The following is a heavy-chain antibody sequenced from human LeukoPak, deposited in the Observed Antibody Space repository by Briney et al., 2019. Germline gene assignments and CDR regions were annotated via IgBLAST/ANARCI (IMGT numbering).Heavy chain of an antibody. J-gene: IGHJ4*02. D-gene: IGHD3-10*01. CDR3: ARSFNGAYFDY. CDR1: GFTFDDYG. V-gene: IGHV3-53*01. CDR2: IYSGGNT. Sequence: GGSLRLSCAASGFTFDDYGMSWVRQAPGKGLEWVSLIYSGGNTYYVDSVKGRFTISRDNSKNTLYLQMNSLRAEDTAVYYCARSFNGAYFDYWGQGTLVTVSS.